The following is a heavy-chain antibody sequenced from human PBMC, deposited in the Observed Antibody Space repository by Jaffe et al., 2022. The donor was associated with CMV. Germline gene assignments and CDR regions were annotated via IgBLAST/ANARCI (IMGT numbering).Heavy chain of an antibody. CDR2: INPSGGST. V-gene: IGHV1-46*01. Sequence: QVQLVQSGAEVKKPGASVKVSCKASGYTFTSYYMHWVRQAPGQGLEWMGIINPSGGSTSYAQKFQGRVTMTRDTSTSTVYMELSSLRSEDTAVYYCARAPRITMGEDAFDIWGQGTMVTVSS. CDR1: GYTFTSYY. D-gene: IGHD3-10*01. J-gene: IGHJ3*02. CDR3: ARAPRITMGEDAFDI.